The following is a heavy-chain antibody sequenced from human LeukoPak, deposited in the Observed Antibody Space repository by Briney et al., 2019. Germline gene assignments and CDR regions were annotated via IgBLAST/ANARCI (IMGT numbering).Heavy chain of an antibody. J-gene: IGHJ4*02. CDR1: GFTFSNAW. CDR3: ARDYQGHFEY. V-gene: IGHV3-7*05. CDR2: IKQDGNEK. D-gene: IGHD2-2*01. Sequence: PGGSLRLSCAASGFTFSNAWMSWVRQAPGKGLEWVANIKQDGNEKYYVDSVEGQFTISRDNAKNSLYLQMSSLRVEDTAVYYCARDYQGHFEYWGQGTLVTVSS.